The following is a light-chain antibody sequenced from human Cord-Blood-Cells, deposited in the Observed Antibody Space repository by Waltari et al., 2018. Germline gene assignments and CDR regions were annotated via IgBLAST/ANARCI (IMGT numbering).Light chain of an antibody. CDR1: QSVSSY. V-gene: IGKV3-11*01. CDR3: QQRSNWPPALT. Sequence: EIVLTQSPATLSLSPGERATLSCRASQSVSSYLAWYQHKPGQAPRLLTYDASNRSTGIPARFSGSGSGTDFTLTISSLEPEDFAVYYCQQRSNWPPALTFGGGTKVEIK. J-gene: IGKJ4*01. CDR2: DAS.